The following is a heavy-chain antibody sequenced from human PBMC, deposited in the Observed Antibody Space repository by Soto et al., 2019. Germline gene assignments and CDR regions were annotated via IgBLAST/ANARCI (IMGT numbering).Heavy chain of an antibody. J-gene: IGHJ6*02. CDR3: ARDRPMGCSSTSCYLYYYYYGMDV. V-gene: IGHV3-11*05. CDR2: ISSSSSYT. D-gene: IGHD2-2*01. CDR1: GFTFSDYY. Sequence: QVQLVESGGGLVKPGGSLRLSCAASGFTFSDYYMSWIRQAPGKGLEWVSYISSSSSYTNYADSVKGRFTISRDNAKNSLYLQMNSLRAEDTAVYYCARDRPMGCSSTSCYLYYYYYGMDVWGQGTTVTVSS.